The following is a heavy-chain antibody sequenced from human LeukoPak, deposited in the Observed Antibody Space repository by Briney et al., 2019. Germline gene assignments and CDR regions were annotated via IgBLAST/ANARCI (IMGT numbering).Heavy chain of an antibody. CDR1: GFTVSSNY. V-gene: IGHV3-66*01. J-gene: IGHJ4*02. Sequence: GGSLRLSCAASGFTVSSNYMSWVRQAPGKGLEWVSVIYSGGSTYYADSVKGRFTISRDNSKNTLYLQMNSLRAEDTAVYYCAREAGGYGSGPYYFDYWGQGTLVTVSS. CDR3: AREAGGYGSGPYYFDY. CDR2: IYSGGST. D-gene: IGHD6-19*01.